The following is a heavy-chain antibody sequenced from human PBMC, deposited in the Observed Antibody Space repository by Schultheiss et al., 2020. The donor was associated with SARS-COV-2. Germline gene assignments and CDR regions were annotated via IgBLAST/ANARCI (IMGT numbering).Heavy chain of an antibody. V-gene: IGHV3-48*01. CDR2: ISSSGSTI. Sequence: GESLKISCAASGFTVSSNYMSWVRQAPGKGLEWVSYISSSGSTIYYADSVKGRFTISRDNSKNTLYLQMNSLRAEDTAVYYCARDSYETGTDFWGQGTLVTVSS. J-gene: IGHJ4*02. CDR3: ARDSYETGTDF. D-gene: IGHD1-1*01. CDR1: GFTVSSNY.